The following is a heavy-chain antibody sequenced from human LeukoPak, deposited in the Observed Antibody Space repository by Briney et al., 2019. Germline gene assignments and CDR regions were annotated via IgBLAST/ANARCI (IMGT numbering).Heavy chain of an antibody. CDR2: IYYSGST. V-gene: IGHV4-59*01. CDR1: GGSISSYY. Sequence: KPSETLSLTCTVSGGSISSYYWSWIRQPPGKGLEWIGCIYYSGSTNYNPSLKSRVTISVDTSKNQFSLKLSSVTAADTAVYYCARGRDGYNFDYWGQGTLVTVSS. CDR3: ARGRDGYNFDY. D-gene: IGHD5-24*01. J-gene: IGHJ4*02.